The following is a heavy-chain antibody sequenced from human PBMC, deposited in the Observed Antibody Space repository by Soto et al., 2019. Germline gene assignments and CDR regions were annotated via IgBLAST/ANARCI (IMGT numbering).Heavy chain of an antibody. CDR2: IFYTGTT. Sequence: XETLSVTWTVSGGSISYTRYYWGWIRQPPGKGLEWVGGIFYTGTTYYSPSLKDRVTISVDTSKNSFSLNLTSVTAADTAVYLCARLVVVAPVAKAWRQGTLVTVSS. CDR1: GGSISYTRYY. V-gene: IGHV4-39*02. D-gene: IGHD2-2*01. CDR3: ARLVVVAPVAKA. J-gene: IGHJ5*02.